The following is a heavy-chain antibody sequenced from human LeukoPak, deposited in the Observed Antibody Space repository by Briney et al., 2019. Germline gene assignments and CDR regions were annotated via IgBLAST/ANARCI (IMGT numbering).Heavy chain of an antibody. Sequence: SETLSLTCTVSGGSISGYYWSWIRQPPGKGLEWIGYIYYSGSTNYNSSLKSRVTISVDTSKNQFSLKLSSVTAADTAVYYCASTMVRGATDAFDIWGQGTMVTVSS. V-gene: IGHV4-59*12. CDR2: IYYSGST. CDR1: GGSISGYY. D-gene: IGHD3-10*01. CDR3: ASTMVRGATDAFDI. J-gene: IGHJ3*02.